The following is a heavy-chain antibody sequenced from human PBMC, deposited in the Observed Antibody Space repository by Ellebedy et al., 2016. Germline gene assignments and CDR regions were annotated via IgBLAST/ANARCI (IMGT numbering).Heavy chain of an antibody. D-gene: IGHD1-1*01. J-gene: IGHJ4*02. Sequence: SETLSLTCSVSVASMINYYWSWIRQSPGRGLEWIGYVYNVNQGGGTSYNPSLKSRVTLSLDTSGKRFSLNLRSVSAADAAVYYCAGTPTPALGTFDYWGQGILVTVSS. CDR2: VYNVNQGGGT. V-gene: IGHV4-59*03. CDR1: VASMINYY. CDR3: AGTPTPALGTFDY.